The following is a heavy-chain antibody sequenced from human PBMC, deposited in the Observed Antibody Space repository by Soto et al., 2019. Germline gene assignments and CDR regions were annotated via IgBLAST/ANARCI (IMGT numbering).Heavy chain of an antibody. CDR2: IWYDGSNK. Sequence: QVQLVEYGGGVVQPGRSLRLSCAASGFTFSSYGMHWVRQAPGKGLEWVAVIWYDGSNKYYADSVKGRFTISRDNSKNTLYLQMNSLRAEDTAVYYCARDPGDGSEYSNYPAYYYYGMDVWGQGTTVTVSS. D-gene: IGHD4-4*01. V-gene: IGHV3-33*01. CDR1: GFTFSSYG. CDR3: ARDPGDGSEYSNYPAYYYYGMDV. J-gene: IGHJ6*02.